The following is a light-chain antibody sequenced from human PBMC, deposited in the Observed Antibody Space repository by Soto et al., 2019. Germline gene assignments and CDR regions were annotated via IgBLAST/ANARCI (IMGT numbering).Light chain of an antibody. V-gene: IGLV2-14*01. CDR1: SSDVGGYNY. Sequence: QSVLTQPASVSGSPGQSITISCTGTSSDVGGYNYVSWYQQHPGKAPKVMIYDVSNRPSGVSNRFSGSKSGNTASLTISGFQAEDEADYYCSSYTSSSTLDAYVFGTGTKVTVL. J-gene: IGLJ1*01. CDR2: DVS. CDR3: SSYTSSSTLDAYV.